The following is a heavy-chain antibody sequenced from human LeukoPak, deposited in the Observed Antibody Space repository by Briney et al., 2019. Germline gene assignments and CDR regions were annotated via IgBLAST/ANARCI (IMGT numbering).Heavy chain of an antibody. Sequence: ASVKVSCKASGYTFTSYYMHWVRQAPGQGLEWMGIINASGGSTSYAQKFQGRVTMTRNTSISTAYMELSSLRSEDTAVYYCARGVFWSGYYRYYYYGMDIWDQGTTVTVSS. D-gene: IGHD3-3*01. CDR3: ARGVFWSGYYRYYYYGMDI. V-gene: IGHV1-46*01. CDR2: INASGGST. J-gene: IGHJ6*02. CDR1: GYTFTSYY.